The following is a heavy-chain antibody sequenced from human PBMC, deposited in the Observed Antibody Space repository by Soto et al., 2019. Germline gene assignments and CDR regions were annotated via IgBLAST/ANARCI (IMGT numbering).Heavy chain of an antibody. J-gene: IGHJ4*02. CDR1: GFTFSSYA. CDR2: ISGSGGST. D-gene: IGHD6-19*01. Sequence: GGSLRLSCAASGFTFSSYAMSWVRQAPGKGLEWVSAISGSGGSTYYADSVKGLFTISRDNSKNTLYLQMNSLGAEDTAVYYCAKGGSSGPLDYWGQGTLVTVSS. CDR3: AKGGSSGPLDY. V-gene: IGHV3-23*01.